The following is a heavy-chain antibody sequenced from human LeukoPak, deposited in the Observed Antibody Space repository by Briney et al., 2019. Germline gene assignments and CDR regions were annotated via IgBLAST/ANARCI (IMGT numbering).Heavy chain of an antibody. Sequence: HPGGSLCPSRAASGFASSSYAMSWVRQAPGKGLEWVSAVSDSGSSTYYAASAKGRFTISRDNSKNTLYLQMNSLRADDTAVYYCAKQDIRDSGSYDWDQGSLVTVSS. V-gene: IGHV3-23*01. D-gene: IGHD6-6*01. CDR3: AKQDIRDSGSYD. J-gene: IGHJ4*02. CDR1: GFASSSYA. CDR2: VSDSGSST.